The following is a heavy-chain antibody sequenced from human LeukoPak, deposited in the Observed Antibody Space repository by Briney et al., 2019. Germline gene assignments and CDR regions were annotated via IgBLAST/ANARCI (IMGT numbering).Heavy chain of an antibody. V-gene: IGHV3-66*01. CDR1: GFTVSSSY. D-gene: IGHD3-10*01. CDR2: IYSGGST. J-gene: IGHJ4*02. Sequence: GGSLRLSCAASGFTVSSSYMSWVRQAPGKGLEWVSVIYSGGSTYYADSVKGRFTISRDNSKNTLYLQMNSLRAEDTAVYYCARALRGLLRYWGQGTLVTVSS. CDR3: ARALRGLLRY.